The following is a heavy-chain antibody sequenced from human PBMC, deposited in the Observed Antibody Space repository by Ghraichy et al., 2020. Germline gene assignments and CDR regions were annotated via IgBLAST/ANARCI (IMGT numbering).Heavy chain of an antibody. CDR1: GGSISSYY. CDR2: IYYSGST. V-gene: IGHV4-59*01. CDR3: ARDRYSGYDDYFDY. J-gene: IGHJ4*02. Sequence: SETLSLTCTVSGGSISSYYWSWIRQPPGKGLEWIGYIYYSGSTNYNPSLKSRVTISVDTSKNQFSLKLSSVTAADTAVYYCARDRYSGYDDYFDYWGQGTLVTVSS. D-gene: IGHD5-12*01.